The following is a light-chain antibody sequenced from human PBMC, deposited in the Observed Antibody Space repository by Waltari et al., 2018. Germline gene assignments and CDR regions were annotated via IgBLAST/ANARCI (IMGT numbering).Light chain of an antibody. V-gene: IGLV2-18*02. CDR1: SSDVGSYNR. Sequence: QSALTQPPSVSGSPEQSVSISCTGTSSDVGSYNRVSWYQQPPATAPKLMIYEVTNRPSGVSDRFSGSKSGNTASPTIPGLQADDEADYYCSSYTIRSTWVFGGGTMVTVL. CDR3: SSYTIRSTWV. CDR2: EVT. J-gene: IGLJ2*01.